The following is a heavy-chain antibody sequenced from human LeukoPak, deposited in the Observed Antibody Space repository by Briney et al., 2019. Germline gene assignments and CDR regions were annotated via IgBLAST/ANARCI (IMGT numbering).Heavy chain of an antibody. CDR2: INPDSGGT. CDR3: ARRDASGTYYFFDY. Sequence: ASVKVSCKASGYTFTGYYMHWVRQAPGQGLEWMGWINPDSGGTNYAQKFQGRVTMTRDTSISTAYMELSRLRSDDTAVYYCARRDASGTYYFFDYWGQGTLVTVSS. V-gene: IGHV1-2*02. J-gene: IGHJ4*02. D-gene: IGHD3-10*01. CDR1: GYTFTGYY.